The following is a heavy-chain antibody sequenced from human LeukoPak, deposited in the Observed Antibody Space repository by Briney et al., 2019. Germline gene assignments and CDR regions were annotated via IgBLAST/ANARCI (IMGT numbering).Heavy chain of an antibody. CDR1: GFTFSRYW. Sequence: PGGSLRLSCAASGFTFSRYWMSWVRQVPGKGLVWVSRIHSDGIGTTYADSVKGRFTISRDNSKNTLDLQMNNLRAEDTAVYYCARDHYYVPDYWGQGTLVTVSS. CDR2: IHSDGIGT. D-gene: IGHD3-10*02. CDR3: ARDHYYVPDY. V-gene: IGHV3-74*03. J-gene: IGHJ4*02.